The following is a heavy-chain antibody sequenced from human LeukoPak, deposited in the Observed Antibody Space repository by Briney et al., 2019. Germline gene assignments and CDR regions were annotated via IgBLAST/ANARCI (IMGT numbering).Heavy chain of an antibody. D-gene: IGHD6-13*01. CDR2: IYPGDSDT. CDR3: ARQVGDSSSWYDLDP. J-gene: IGHJ5*02. CDR1: GYSFTSYW. Sequence: GESLKISCKGSGYSFTSYWIGWVRQMPGKGLEWMGIIYPGDSDTRYSPSFQGQVTISADKSISTAYLQWSSLKASDTAMYCCARQVGDSSSWYDLDPWGQGTLVTASS. V-gene: IGHV5-51*01.